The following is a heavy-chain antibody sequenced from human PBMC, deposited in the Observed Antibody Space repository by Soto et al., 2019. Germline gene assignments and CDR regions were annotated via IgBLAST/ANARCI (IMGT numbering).Heavy chain of an antibody. CDR1: GFNFSDYY. CDR3: ARDHRYCSSTSCYFGPNWFDP. D-gene: IGHD2-2*01. CDR2: ISSSGSTV. V-gene: IGHV3-11*01. Sequence: GGSLRLSCAASGFNFSDYYMSWIRQAPGKGLEWVSYISSSGSTVYYADSVKGRFTISRDNAKNSLYLQMNSLRAEDTAVYYCARDHRYCSSTSCYFGPNWFDPWGQGTLVTVSS. J-gene: IGHJ5*02.